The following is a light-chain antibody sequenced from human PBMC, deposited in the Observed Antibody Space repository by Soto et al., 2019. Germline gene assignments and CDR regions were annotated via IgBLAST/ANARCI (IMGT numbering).Light chain of an antibody. Sequence: EVVMTQSPATLSVSPGERATLSCRASQSVNITLSWYQQKPGQAPRLLIYGTSTRATGVPARFSGSGSGTEFTLTISNLQSEDFAVYYCQQYNDWPPLTFGGGTKVDIK. CDR1: QSVNIT. V-gene: IGKV3-15*01. J-gene: IGKJ4*01. CDR3: QQYNDWPPLT. CDR2: GTS.